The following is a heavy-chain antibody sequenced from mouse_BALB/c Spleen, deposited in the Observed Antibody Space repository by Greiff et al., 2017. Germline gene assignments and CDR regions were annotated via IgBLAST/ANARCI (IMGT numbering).Heavy chain of an antibody. Sequence: VKLMESGPGLVAPSQSLSITCTVSGFSLTSYGVHWVRQPPGKGLEWLGVIWAGGSTNYNSALMSRLSISKDNSKSQVFLKMNSLQTDDTAMYYCARGTYYGPYYYAMDDWGQGTSVTVSS. V-gene: IGHV2-9*02. CDR3: ARGTYYGPYYYAMDD. J-gene: IGHJ4*01. CDR1: GFSLTSYG. D-gene: IGHD1-2*01. CDR2: IWAGGST.